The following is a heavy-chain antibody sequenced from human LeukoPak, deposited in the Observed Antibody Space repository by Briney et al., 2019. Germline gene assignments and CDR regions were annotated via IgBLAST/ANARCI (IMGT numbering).Heavy chain of an antibody. D-gene: IGHD4-17*01. V-gene: IGHV4-59*08. CDR2: IYHTGTT. J-gene: IGHJ2*01. Sequence: SETLSLTCTVSGGSISGYYWNWIRQPPGKGLEWIGYIYHTGTTNYNLSLKSRVTISLDTSTNQVSLKLGAVTAADTALYYCARQTYGDTGSDLRGRGTLVTVSS. CDR1: GGSISGYY. CDR3: ARQTYGDTGSDL.